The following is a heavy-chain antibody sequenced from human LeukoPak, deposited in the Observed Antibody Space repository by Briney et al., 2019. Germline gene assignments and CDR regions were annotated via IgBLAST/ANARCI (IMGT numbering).Heavy chain of an antibody. CDR3: ARGNILTGYQKRTYYYYGMDV. J-gene: IGHJ6*02. CDR2: MNPNSGNT. CDR1: GYTFTSYD. V-gene: IGHV1-8*01. Sequence: EASVKVSCKAPGYTFTSYDINWVRQATGQGLEWMGWMNPNSGNTGYAQKFQGRVTMTRNTSISTAYMELSSLRSEDTAVYYCARGNILTGYQKRTYYYYGMDVWGQGTTVTVSS. D-gene: IGHD3-9*01.